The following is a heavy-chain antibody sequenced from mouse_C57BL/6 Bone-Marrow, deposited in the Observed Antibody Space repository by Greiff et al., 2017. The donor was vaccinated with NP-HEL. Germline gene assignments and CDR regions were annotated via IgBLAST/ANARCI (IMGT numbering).Heavy chain of an antibody. CDR3: ARELPWFAY. CDR1: GYTFTSYW. V-gene: IGHV1-50*01. Sequence: QVQLQQPGAELVKPGASVKLSCKASGYTFTSYWMQWVKQRPGQGLEWIGEIDPSDSYTNYNQKFKGKATLTVDTSSSTAYMQLSSLTSEDSAVYCCARELPWFAYWGQGTLVTVSA. J-gene: IGHJ3*01. CDR2: IDPSDSYT.